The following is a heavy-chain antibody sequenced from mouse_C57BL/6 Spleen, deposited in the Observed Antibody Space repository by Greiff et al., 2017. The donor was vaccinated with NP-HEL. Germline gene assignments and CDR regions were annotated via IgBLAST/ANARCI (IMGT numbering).Heavy chain of an antibody. CDR3: ARHLDYYGSSPFAY. V-gene: IGHV5-6*01. CDR2: ISSGGSYT. Sequence: EVKLQESGGDLVKPGGSLKLSCAASGFTFSSYGMSWVRQTPDKRLEWVATISSGGSYTYYPDSVKGRFTISRDNAKNTLYLQMSSLKSEDTAMYYCARHLDYYGSSPFAYWGQGTLVTVSA. D-gene: IGHD1-1*01. CDR1: GFTFSSYG. J-gene: IGHJ3*01.